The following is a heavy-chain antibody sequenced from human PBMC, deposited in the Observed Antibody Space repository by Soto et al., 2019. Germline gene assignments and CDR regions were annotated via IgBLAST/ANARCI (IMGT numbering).Heavy chain of an antibody. J-gene: IGHJ4*02. CDR2: MTPSGYI. D-gene: IGHD6-25*01. CDR1: GFPFTSLD. Sequence: QVQLVQSGAEVRKPGASVKVSFKASGFPFTSLDINWVRQAPGQGLEWLGYMTPSGYIGFAQKFRGRVSMTRDASTSTVSMELSSLRSDDTAVYYCAGYQEAAAFNDWGQGTLVTVSS. CDR3: AGYQEAAAFND. V-gene: IGHV1-8*01.